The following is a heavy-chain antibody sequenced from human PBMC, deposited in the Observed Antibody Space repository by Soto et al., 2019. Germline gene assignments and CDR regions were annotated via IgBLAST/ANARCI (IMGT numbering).Heavy chain of an antibody. CDR2: IYHSGTA. CDR3: ARGKYCSGGSCERFDP. J-gene: IGHJ5*02. V-gene: IGHV4-59*01. Sequence: QVQLQESGPGLVQPSETLSLTCTVSDGSISTYFWTWIRQPPGQGLEWIGHIYHSGTADYNPSLKSRVAMSVDTSKNQFSLNLTSVTAADTATYYCARGKYCSGGSCERFDPWGQGALVTVSS. D-gene: IGHD2-15*01. CDR1: DGSISTYF.